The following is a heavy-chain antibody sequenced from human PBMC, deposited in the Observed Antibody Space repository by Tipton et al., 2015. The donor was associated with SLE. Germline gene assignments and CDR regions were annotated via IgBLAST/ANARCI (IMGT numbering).Heavy chain of an antibody. D-gene: IGHD3-22*01. V-gene: IGHV4-61*09. CDR3: AREGNYYDSSGPFDI. J-gene: IGHJ3*02. CDR2: IYTSGST. CDR1: GGSISSGGYY. Sequence: LRLSCTVSGGSISSGGYYWSWIRQHPGKGLEWIGHIYTSGSTNYNPSLKSRVTISVDTSKNQFSLKLSSVTAADTAVYYCAREGNYYDSSGPFDIWGQGTMVTVSS.